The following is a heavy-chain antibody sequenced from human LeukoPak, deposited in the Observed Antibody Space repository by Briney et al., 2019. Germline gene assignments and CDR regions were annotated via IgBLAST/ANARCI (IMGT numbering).Heavy chain of an antibody. J-gene: IGHJ3*02. D-gene: IGHD3-3*01. CDR2: IYYSGST. CDR3: AREITIFGVINRDAFDI. Sequence: SETLSLTCTVSGGSISSGGYYWSWIRQHPGTGLEWIGYIYYSGSTYYNPSLKSRVTISVDTSKNQFSLKLSSVTAADTAVYYCAREITIFGVINRDAFDIWGQGTMVTVSS. CDR1: GGSISSGGYY. V-gene: IGHV4-31*03.